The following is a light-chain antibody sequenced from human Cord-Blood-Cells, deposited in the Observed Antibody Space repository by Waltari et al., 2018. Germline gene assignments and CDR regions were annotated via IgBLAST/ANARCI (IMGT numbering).Light chain of an antibody. CDR1: QSVSSSY. CDR2: GAS. V-gene: IGKV3-20*01. Sequence: IVLTPSPGTLSLSPGDRATLSCRASQSVSSSYLAWYQQTPGQAPRLLIYGASSRATGIPDRFSGSGSGTDFTLTISRLEPEDFAVYYCQQYGSSPWTFGQGTKVEIK. CDR3: QQYGSSPWT. J-gene: IGKJ1*01.